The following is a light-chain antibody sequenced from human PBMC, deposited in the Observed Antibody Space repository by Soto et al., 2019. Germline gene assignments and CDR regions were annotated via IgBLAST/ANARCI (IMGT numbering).Light chain of an antibody. CDR3: QHYNNWPPWT. V-gene: IGKV1-5*03. J-gene: IGKJ1*01. CDR2: KAS. Sequence: DMQMTQSPSTLSASVGDRVTITCRASQSISSWLAWYQQKPGKAPKVLIYKASSLESGVPSRFSGSGYGTEFTFTISSLQSEDFAVYYCQHYNNWPPWTFGQGTKVDIK. CDR1: QSISSW.